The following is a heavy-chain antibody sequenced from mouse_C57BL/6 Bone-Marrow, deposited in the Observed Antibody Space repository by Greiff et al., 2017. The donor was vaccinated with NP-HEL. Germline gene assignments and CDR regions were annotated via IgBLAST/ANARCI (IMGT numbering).Heavy chain of an antibody. CDR1: GYTFTSYW. V-gene: IGHV1-72*01. CDR2: IDPTSGGT. D-gene: IGHD1-1*01. Sequence: QVQLQQPGAELVKPGASVKLSCKASGYTFTSYWMHWVKQRPGRGLEWIGRIDPTSGGTKFNEKFKTKATLTVDKSSSTAYMQLSSLTSEDSAVYYCGRYCCGSRGWCFDVWGTGTTVTVSA. CDR3: GRYCCGSRGWCFDV. J-gene: IGHJ1*03.